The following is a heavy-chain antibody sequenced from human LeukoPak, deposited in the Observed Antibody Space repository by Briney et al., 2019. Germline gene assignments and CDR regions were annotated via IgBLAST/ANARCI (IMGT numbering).Heavy chain of an antibody. CDR1: GVSFSGYY. J-gene: IGHJ4*02. CDR3: ASYYYDSSGYRWGYFDY. CDR2: INHSGSA. D-gene: IGHD3-22*01. V-gene: IGHV4-34*01. Sequence: SSETLSLTCAVYGVSFSGYYWSWIRQPPGKGLEWIGEINHSGSANYNPSLKSRVTISVDTSKNQFSLKLSSVTAADTAVYYCASYYYDSSGYRWGYFDYWGQGTLVTVSS.